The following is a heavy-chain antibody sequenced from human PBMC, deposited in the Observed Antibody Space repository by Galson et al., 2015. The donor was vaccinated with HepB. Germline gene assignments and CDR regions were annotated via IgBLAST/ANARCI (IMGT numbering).Heavy chain of an antibody. CDR2: IIPIFGTA. CDR3: ARDAPPPYSGSYIPNWFDP. Sequence: SVKVSCKASGGTFSSYAISWVRQAPGQGLEWMGGIIPIFGTANYAQKFQGRVTITADESTSTAYMELSSLRSEDTAVYYCARDAPPPYSGSYIPNWFDPWGQGTLVTVSS. V-gene: IGHV1-69*13. D-gene: IGHD1-26*01. CDR1: GGTFSSYA. J-gene: IGHJ5*02.